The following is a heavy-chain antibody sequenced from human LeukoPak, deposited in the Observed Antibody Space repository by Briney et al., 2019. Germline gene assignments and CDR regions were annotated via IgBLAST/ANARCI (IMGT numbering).Heavy chain of an antibody. Sequence: SETLSLTCAVYGGSFSGYSWSWIRQPPGKGLEWIGEINHSENTNYNPPLKSRVTISVDTSKNQFSLKLTSVTAADTAVYYCARGGKVVPAAVANWFDPWGQGTLVTVSS. V-gene: IGHV4-34*01. CDR2: INHSENT. J-gene: IGHJ5*02. D-gene: IGHD2-2*01. CDR3: ARGGKVVPAAVANWFDP. CDR1: GGSFSGYS.